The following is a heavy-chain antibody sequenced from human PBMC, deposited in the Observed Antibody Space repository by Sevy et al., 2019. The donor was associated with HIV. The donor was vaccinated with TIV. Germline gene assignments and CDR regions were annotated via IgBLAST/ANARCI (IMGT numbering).Heavy chain of an antibody. V-gene: IGHV3-23*01. CDR2: ITGSGGST. J-gene: IGHJ6*02. CDR3: GKVGYCSSTRCFCIYYGMGV. Sequence: GGSLRLSCAASGFTFSRNAMSWVRQAPGKGLEWASGITGSGGSTYYADSVKGRFTISRDNSKNTLYLQMNSLRVEDTGVYYCGKVGYCSSTRCFCIYYGMGVWGQGTTVTVSS. CDR1: GFTFSRNA. D-gene: IGHD2-2*03.